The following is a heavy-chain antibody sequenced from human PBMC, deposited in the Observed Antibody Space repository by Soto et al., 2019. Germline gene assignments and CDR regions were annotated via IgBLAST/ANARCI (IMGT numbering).Heavy chain of an antibody. CDR2: IYYSGST. CDR3: ASGSYYYFDY. V-gene: IGHV4-39*01. J-gene: IGHJ4*02. D-gene: IGHD1-26*01. Sequence: SETLSLTCTVSGGSISSSSYYWGWIRQPPGKGLEWIGSIYYSGSTYYNPSLKSRVTISVDTSKNQFSLKLSSLTAADTAVYYCASGSYYYFDYWGQGTLVTVSS. CDR1: GGSISSSSYY.